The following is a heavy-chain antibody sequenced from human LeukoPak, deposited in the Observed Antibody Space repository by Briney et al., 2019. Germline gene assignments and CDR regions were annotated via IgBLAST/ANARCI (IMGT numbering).Heavy chain of an antibody. J-gene: IGHJ4*02. CDR3: ARGQALYYDYIWGSYRYTGFDY. Sequence: SETLSLTCTVSGGSISSYYWSWIRQPPGKGLEWIGEINHSGSTNYNPSLKSRVTISVDTSKNQFSLKLSSVTAADTAVYYCARGQALYYDYIWGSYRYTGFDYWGQGTLVTVSS. CDR1: GGSISSYY. V-gene: IGHV4-34*01. D-gene: IGHD3-16*02. CDR2: INHSGST.